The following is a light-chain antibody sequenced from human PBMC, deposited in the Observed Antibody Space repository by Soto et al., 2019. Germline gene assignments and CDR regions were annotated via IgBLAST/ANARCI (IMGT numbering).Light chain of an antibody. CDR3: AAWDDSLSGVV. V-gene: IGLV1-47*01. J-gene: IGLJ3*02. CDR1: SSNIGRNY. Sequence: QPVLTQPPSASGTPGQRVTVSCSGSSSNIGRNYVYWYQQFPGMAPKLLIFRNNQRPSGVPDRFSGSKSGTSASLAISGLRSEDEADYHCAAWDDSLSGVVFGAGTKLTVL. CDR2: RNN.